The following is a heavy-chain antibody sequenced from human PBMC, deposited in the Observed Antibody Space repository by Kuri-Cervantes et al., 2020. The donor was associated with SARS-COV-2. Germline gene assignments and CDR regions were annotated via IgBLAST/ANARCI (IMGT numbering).Heavy chain of an antibody. V-gene: IGHV3-66*01. CDR2: IYSGGST. Sequence: GESLKISCAASGFTVSSNYMSWVRQAPGKGLEWVSVIYSGGSTYYADSVKGRFTISRDNSKNTLYLQMNSLRAEDTAVYYCARNRYVGGYCTGGVCRNYYMDVWGKGTTVTVSS. CDR3: ARNRYVGGYCTGGVCRNYYMDV. D-gene: IGHD2-8*02. J-gene: IGHJ6*03. CDR1: GFTVSSNY.